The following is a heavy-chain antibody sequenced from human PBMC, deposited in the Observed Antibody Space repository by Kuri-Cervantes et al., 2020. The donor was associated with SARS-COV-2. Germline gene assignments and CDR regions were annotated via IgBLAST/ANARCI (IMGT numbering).Heavy chain of an antibody. V-gene: IGHV4-38-2*02. CDR2: IYHSGST. D-gene: IGHD4-17*01. J-gene: IGHJ4*02. CDR1: GGSISSFF. Sequence: SETLSLTCTISGGSISSFFWSWIRQPPGKGLEWIGSIYHSGSTYYNLSLKSRVTISVDTSKNQFSLKLSSVTAADTAVYYCAREDGDYSSHFDYWGQGTLVTVSS. CDR3: AREDGDYSSHFDY.